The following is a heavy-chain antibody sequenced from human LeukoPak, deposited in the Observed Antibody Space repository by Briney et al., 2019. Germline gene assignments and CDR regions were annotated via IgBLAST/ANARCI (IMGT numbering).Heavy chain of an antibody. D-gene: IGHD3-10*01. CDR2: IYYSGYT. CDR1: GGSISSSSYY. V-gene: IGHV4-39*07. CDR3: ARGKEVITMLRGLKPGYYFDY. Sequence: SETLSLTCTVSGGSISSSSYYWGWIRQPPGKGLEWIGSIYYSGYTYYNPSLKSRVTISVDTSKNQFSLKLNSVTAADTAVYYCARGKEVITMLRGLKPGYYFDYWGQGTLVTVSS. J-gene: IGHJ4*02.